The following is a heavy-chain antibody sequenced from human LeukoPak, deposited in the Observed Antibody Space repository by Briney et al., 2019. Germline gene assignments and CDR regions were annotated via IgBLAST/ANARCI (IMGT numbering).Heavy chain of an antibody. V-gene: IGHV4-39*01. CDR3: SRHGGVGYYSDY. CDR1: GGSISSSNYF. D-gene: IGHD1-26*01. CDR2: IYYTGTT. J-gene: IGHJ4*02. Sequence: PSETLSLTCTVSGGSISSSNYFWGWIRQPPGKGLEWIGSIYYTGTTYFKSSLKSRVTISVDTSKNQFSLKLSSVTAADTAVYYCSRHGGVGYYSDYWGQGTLVTVPS.